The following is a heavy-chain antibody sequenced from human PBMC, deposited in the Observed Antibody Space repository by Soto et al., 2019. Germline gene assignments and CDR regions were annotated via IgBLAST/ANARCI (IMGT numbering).Heavy chain of an antibody. V-gene: IGHV3-23*01. J-gene: IGHJ4*02. Sequence: EVQLLDSGGGLVQPGGSLRLCCAASGFTFSNYAMNWVRQAPGKGLDWVSAISGSGGSTYYADSVKGRFTISRDNSKNTLYLQMSSLRAEDTAVYYCAKGPLGSGYDPDYRGQGTLVNVSS. CDR3: AKGPLGSGYDPDY. CDR2: ISGSGGST. CDR1: GFTFSNYA. D-gene: IGHD5-12*01.